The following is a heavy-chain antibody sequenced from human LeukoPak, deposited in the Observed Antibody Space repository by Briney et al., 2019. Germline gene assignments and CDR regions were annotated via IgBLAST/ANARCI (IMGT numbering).Heavy chain of an antibody. J-gene: IGHJ4*02. V-gene: IGHV6-1*01. Sequence: SQTLSLTFAFSGDSVPSNSAAWNWFRQSPSRGLEWLGRTYYRSKWYNDYAVSVKSRITISPDTSKNQFSLQMNSVTPEDTAVYYCVREGGYGILGYWAQGTLVTVSS. CDR3: VREGGYGILGY. D-gene: IGHD5-18*01. CDR2: TYYRSKWYN. CDR1: GDSVPSNSAA.